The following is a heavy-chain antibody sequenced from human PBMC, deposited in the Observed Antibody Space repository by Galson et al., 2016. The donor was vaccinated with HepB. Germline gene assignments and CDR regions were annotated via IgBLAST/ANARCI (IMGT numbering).Heavy chain of an antibody. J-gene: IGHJ4*02. D-gene: IGHD4-17*01. CDR1: GFTFSTYA. Sequence: SLRLSCAGSGFTFSTYAMIWVSQAPGKGLEWVSVISGSGDTTYYADSVKGRFIISRDNSKHTLYLQMNSLRAEDTAVYYCAKGHGDYKGNYLDYWGQGALVAVSS. CDR3: AKGHGDYKGNYLDY. V-gene: IGHV3-23*01. CDR2: ISGSGDTT.